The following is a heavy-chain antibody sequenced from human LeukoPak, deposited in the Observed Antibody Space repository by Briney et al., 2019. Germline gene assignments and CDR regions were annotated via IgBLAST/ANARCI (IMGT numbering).Heavy chain of an antibody. CDR1: GFTFSSYA. D-gene: IGHD2-2*02. CDR2: INHSGST. CDR3: ASHALVPAAIDRRIDAFDI. V-gene: IGHV4-34*01. J-gene: IGHJ3*02. Sequence: GSLRLSCAASGFTFSSYAMSWVRQPPGKGLEWIGEINHSGSTNYNPSLKSRVTISVDTSKNQFSLKLSSVTAADTAVYYCASHALVPAAIDRRIDAFDIWGQGTMVTVSS.